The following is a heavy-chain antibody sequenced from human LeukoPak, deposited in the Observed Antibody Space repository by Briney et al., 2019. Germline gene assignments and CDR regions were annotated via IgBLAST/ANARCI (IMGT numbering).Heavy chain of an antibody. D-gene: IGHD3-16*01. V-gene: IGHV1-2*07. J-gene: IGHJ1*01. CDR1: GYTLSDNY. CDR3: ARSQFRTTNSGAWGFQP. Sequence: ASVKVSCKASGYTLSDNYLHWVLQAPGQRFEWMAWINPSNGETKFAPRFQGRVTMTRDTSISTAYMELSSLRPDDTAVYYCARSQFRTTNSGAWGFQPWGQGTLVTVSS. CDR2: INPSNGET.